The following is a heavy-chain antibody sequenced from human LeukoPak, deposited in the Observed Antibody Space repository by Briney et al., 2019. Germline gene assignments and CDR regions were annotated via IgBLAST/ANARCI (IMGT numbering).Heavy chain of an antibody. CDR1: GDSVSSNSAA. J-gene: IGHJ4*02. CDR2: TYYRSKWYN. Sequence: SQTLSLTCAISGDSVSSNSAAWNWIRQSPSRDLEWLGRTYYRSKWYNDYAVSVKSRININPDTSKNQFSLQLNSVTPEDTAVYYCARELYYDILTGYYGTSVSTLHSDYWGQGTLVTVSS. D-gene: IGHD3-9*01. CDR3: ARELYYDILTGYYGTSVSTLHSDY. V-gene: IGHV6-1*01.